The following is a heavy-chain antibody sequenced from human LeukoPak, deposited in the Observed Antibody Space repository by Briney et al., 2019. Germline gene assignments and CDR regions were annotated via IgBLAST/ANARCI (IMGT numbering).Heavy chain of an antibody. CDR1: GFTFSSYA. D-gene: IGHD4-11*01. Sequence: GESLRLSCAASGFTFSSYAMSWVRQAPGKGLEWVSAISGSGGSTYYADSVKGRFTISRDNSKNTLYLQMNSLRAEDTAVYFCARVYYSKSIAPWGQGTLVTVSS. CDR2: ISGSGGST. J-gene: IGHJ5*02. V-gene: IGHV3-23*01. CDR3: ARVYYSKSIAP.